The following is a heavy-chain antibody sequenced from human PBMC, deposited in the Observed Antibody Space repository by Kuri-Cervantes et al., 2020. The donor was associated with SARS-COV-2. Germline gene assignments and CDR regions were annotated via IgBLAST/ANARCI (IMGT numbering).Heavy chain of an antibody. CDR2: IKTEPDGGTK. J-gene: IGHJ4*02. Sequence: LSLTCAASGFTFSSYAMHWVRQAPGKGLEWIGRIKTEPDGGTKDYAAPVQGRFTISRDDARNTLFLQMRSLKSEDTGIYYCTTENYGDGEIDYWGQGTLVTVSS. CDR3: TTENYGDGEIDY. D-gene: IGHD4-17*01. V-gene: IGHV3-15*05. CDR1: GFTFSSYA.